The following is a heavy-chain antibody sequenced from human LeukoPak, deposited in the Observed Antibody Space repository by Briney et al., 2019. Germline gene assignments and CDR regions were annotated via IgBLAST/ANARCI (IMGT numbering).Heavy chain of an antibody. D-gene: IGHD3-9*01. CDR2: TYYSGST. V-gene: IGHV4-59*01. Sequence: SETLSLTCSVYGGTISSIYWSCIRQPQGQGLEWIGNTYYSGSTYYHPSLKSRVSISVDTSKNQCALKLSAVTAADTAVYDCAREWGYEILTHHGAFDIWGQGTMVTVSS. CDR1: GGTISSIY. CDR3: AREWGYEILTHHGAFDI. J-gene: IGHJ3*02.